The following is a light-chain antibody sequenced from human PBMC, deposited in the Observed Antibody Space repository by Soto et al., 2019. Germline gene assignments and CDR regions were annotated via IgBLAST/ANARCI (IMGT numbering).Light chain of an antibody. CDR2: GAS. CDR3: QQYQNLWT. Sequence: EIVMTQSPATLSVSPGERATLSGRASQSVSSNLAWYQQKPGQAPRLLIYGASTRATGIPARFSGSGSGTEFTLTISSLQSEDFAIYYCQQYQNLWTFGQGTKVDI. CDR1: QSVSSN. J-gene: IGKJ1*01. V-gene: IGKV3-15*01.